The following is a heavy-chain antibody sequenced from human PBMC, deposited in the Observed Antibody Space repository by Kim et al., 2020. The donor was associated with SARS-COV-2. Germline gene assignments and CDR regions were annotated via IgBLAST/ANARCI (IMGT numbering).Heavy chain of an antibody. V-gene: IGHV6-1*01. Sequence: YAVSAKSRITIKPDTSKNQFSLQLNSVTPEDTAVYYCARSDSSWSPFFDCWGQGTLVTVSS. J-gene: IGHJ4*02. D-gene: IGHD6-13*01. CDR3: ARSDSSWSPFFDC.